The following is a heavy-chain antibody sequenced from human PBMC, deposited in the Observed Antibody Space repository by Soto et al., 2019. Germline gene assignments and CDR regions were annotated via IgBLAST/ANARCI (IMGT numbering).Heavy chain of an antibody. D-gene: IGHD6-6*01. CDR1: GFTFSDYY. Sequence: QVQLVESGGGLVKPGGSLRLSCAASGFTFSDYYMSWIRQAPGKGLEWVSYISSSSSYTNYADSVKGRFTISRDNAKNSLYLQMNSLRAEDTALYYCAKDIGAARHYYYYGMDVWGQGTTVTVSS. CDR2: ISSSSSYT. J-gene: IGHJ6*02. V-gene: IGHV3-11*05. CDR3: AKDIGAARHYYYYGMDV.